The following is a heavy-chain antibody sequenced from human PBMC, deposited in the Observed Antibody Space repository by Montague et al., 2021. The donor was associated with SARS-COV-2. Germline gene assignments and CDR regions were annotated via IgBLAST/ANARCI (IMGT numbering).Heavy chain of an antibody. V-gene: IGHV4-39*01. D-gene: IGHD3-16*01. J-gene: IGHJ5*02. CDR2: IYYSGTT. CDR3: ARHRDNLGSLNWFAP. Sequence: SETLSLTCTVSAGAIRDTDYFWGWIRQPPGKGLEWIGSIYYSGTTYHXXXLKSRVTISVDTSKNQFSLKLSSVTAADTAVYFCARHRDNLGSLNWFAPWGQGTLVTVSS. CDR1: AGAIRDTDYF.